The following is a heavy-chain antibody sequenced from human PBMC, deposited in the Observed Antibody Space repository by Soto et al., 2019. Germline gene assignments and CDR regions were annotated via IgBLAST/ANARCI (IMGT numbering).Heavy chain of an antibody. Sequence: GGSLRLSCAASGFTFSSYAMSWVRQAPGKGLAWVSTISGSSGSTYYADSVKGRFTISRDNSKNTLSLQMNSLRAEDTAVYYCATTLRTFYYFDYWGQGALVTVSS. D-gene: IGHD3-3*01. CDR1: GFTFSSYA. J-gene: IGHJ4*02. CDR2: ISGSSGST. V-gene: IGHV3-23*01. CDR3: ATTLRTFYYFDY.